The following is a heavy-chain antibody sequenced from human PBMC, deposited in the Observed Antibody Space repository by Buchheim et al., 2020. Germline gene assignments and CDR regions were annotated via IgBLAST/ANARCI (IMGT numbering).Heavy chain of an antibody. D-gene: IGHD2-15*01. V-gene: IGHV3-30*18. CDR1: GFTLSSYG. CDR3: AKDYVGYCSGGSCYSYYYYYYGMDV. Sequence: QVQLVESGGGVVQPGRSLRLSCAASGFTLSSYGMHWVRQAPGKGLEWVAVISYDGSNKYYADSVKGRFTISRDNSKNTLYLQMNSLRAEDTAVYYCAKDYVGYCSGGSCYSYYYYYYGMDVWGQGTT. CDR2: ISYDGSNK. J-gene: IGHJ6*02.